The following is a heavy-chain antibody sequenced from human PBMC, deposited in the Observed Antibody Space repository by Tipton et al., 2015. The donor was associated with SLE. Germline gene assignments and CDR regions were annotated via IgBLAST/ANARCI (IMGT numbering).Heavy chain of an antibody. D-gene: IGHD3-16*02. Sequence: TLSLTCTVSGGSISSGSYYWSWIRQPAGKGLEWIGYIYTSGSTNYNPSLKSRVTISVDTSKNQFSLKLSSVTAADTAVYYCARVGNYDYVWGSYRYFDYWGQGTLVTVSS. J-gene: IGHJ4*02. V-gene: IGHV4-61*09. CDR3: ARVGNYDYVWGSYRYFDY. CDR2: IYTSGST. CDR1: GGSISSGSYY.